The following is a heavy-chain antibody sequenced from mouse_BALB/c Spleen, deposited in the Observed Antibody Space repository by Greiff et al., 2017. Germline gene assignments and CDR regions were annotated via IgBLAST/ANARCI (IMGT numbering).Heavy chain of an antibody. CDR1: GFTFSSFG. V-gene: IGHV5-17*02. CDR3: ARDYYYGSSPGYFDY. Sequence: EVKLQESGGGLVQPGGSRKLSCAASGFTFSSFGMHWVRQAPEKGLEWVAYISSGSSTIYYADTVKGRFTISRDNPKNTLFLQMTSLRSEDTAMYYCARDYYYGSSPGYFDYWGQGTTLTVSS. CDR2: ISSGSSTI. J-gene: IGHJ2*01. D-gene: IGHD1-1*01.